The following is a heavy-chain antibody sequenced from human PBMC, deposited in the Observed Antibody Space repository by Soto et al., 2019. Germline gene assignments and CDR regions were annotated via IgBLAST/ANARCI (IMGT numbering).Heavy chain of an antibody. D-gene: IGHD6-19*01. J-gene: IGHJ6*02. Sequence: GASVKVSCKASGYTFTSYGISWVRQAPGQGLEWMGWISAYNGNTNYAQKLQGRVTMTTDTSTSTAYMELRSLRSDDTAVYYCARDSGIAVAAPPIYYYYYGMDVWGQGTTVTAP. CDR2: ISAYNGNT. CDR1: GYTFTSYG. V-gene: IGHV1-18*04. CDR3: ARDSGIAVAAPPIYYYYYGMDV.